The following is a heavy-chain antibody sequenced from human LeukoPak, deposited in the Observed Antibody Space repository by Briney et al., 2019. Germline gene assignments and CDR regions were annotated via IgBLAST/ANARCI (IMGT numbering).Heavy chain of an antibody. CDR3: ARDNMVWYFDY. Sequence: GRSLRLSCAASGSTFSNYSMHWVRQAPGKGLEWVAVIWYDGSNKYYADSVKGRFTISRDNSKNTLYLQMNSLRAEDTAVYYCARDNMVWYFDYWGQGTLVTVSS. J-gene: IGHJ4*02. V-gene: IGHV3-33*01. D-gene: IGHD2-8*01. CDR1: GSTFSNYS. CDR2: IWYDGSNK.